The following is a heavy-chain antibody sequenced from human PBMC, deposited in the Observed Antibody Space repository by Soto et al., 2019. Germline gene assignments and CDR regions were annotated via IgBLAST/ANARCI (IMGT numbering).Heavy chain of an antibody. D-gene: IGHD3-9*01. V-gene: IGHV4-59*12. Sequence: SETLSLTCTVSGGSISSYYWSWIRQPPGKGLEWIGYIYYSGGTNYNPSLKSRVTISVDTSKNQFSLKLSSVTAADTAVYYCAREVLPYDILTGPKDYYYYMDVWGKGTTVTVSS. CDR2: IYYSGGT. CDR3: AREVLPYDILTGPKDYYYYMDV. CDR1: GGSISSYY. J-gene: IGHJ6*03.